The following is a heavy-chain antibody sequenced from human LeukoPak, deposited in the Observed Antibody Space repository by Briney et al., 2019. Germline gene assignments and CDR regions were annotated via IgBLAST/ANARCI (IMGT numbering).Heavy chain of an antibody. CDR3: ARSLDAFDI. V-gene: IGHV4-39*01. Sequence: SETLSLTCSVSGGSISSSSYYWGWIRQPPGKGLEWIGSMYNSVNIYYNPSLKSRVTISVDTSKNQFSLKLSSVTAADTAVYYCARSLDAFDIWGQGTMVTVSS. CDR1: GGSISSSSYY. J-gene: IGHJ3*02. CDR2: MYNSVNI.